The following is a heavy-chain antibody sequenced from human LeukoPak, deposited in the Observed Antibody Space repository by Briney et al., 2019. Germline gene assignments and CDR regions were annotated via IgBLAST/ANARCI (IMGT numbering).Heavy chain of an antibody. D-gene: IGHD3-10*01. CDR2: IYYGGST. V-gene: IGHV4-39*07. CDR3: ARGDYGSGSYV. J-gene: IGHJ4*02. Sequence: SETLSLTCTVSGGSMSGSSYYWGWIRQPPGKGLEWIGNIYYGGSTYYSPSLRSRVTISVDRSKNQFSLKLSSVTAADTAVYYCARGDYGSGSYVWGQGTLVTVSS. CDR1: GGSMSGSSYY.